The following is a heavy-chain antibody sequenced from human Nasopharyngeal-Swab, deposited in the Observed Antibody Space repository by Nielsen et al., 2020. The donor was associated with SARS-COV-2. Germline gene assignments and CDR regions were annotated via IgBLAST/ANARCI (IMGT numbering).Heavy chain of an antibody. Sequence: GESLKISCAASGFTFSTYSMNWVRQAPGKGLEWVSSISSSSSYIYYADSLKGRFTISRDNTKNTLYLQMNSLSAEDTALYYCVKYGSGWGQGTLVTVSS. V-gene: IGHV3-21*01. D-gene: IGHD6-19*01. J-gene: IGHJ4*02. CDR3: VKYGSG. CDR2: ISSSSSYI. CDR1: GFTFSTYS.